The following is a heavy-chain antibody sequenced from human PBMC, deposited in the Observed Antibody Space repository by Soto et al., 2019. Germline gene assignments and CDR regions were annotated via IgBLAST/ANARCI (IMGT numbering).Heavy chain of an antibody. Sequence: SETLSLTCAVSGGSISSSNWWSWVRQPPGKGLEWIGEIYHSGSTNYNPSLKSRVTISVDKSKNQFSLKLSSVTAADTAVYYCAREAMYSSSSHFDYWGQGTLVTVSS. CDR3: AREAMYSSSSHFDY. V-gene: IGHV4-4*02. D-gene: IGHD6-6*01. CDR1: GGSISSSNW. J-gene: IGHJ4*02. CDR2: IYHSGST.